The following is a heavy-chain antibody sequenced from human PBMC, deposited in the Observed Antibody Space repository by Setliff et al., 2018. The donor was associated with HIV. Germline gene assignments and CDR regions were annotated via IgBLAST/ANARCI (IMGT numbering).Heavy chain of an antibody. J-gene: IGHJ6*02. Sequence: SVKVSCKASGGTFSSYSITWVRQAPGQGLEWMGGIIPIFNTANYAQKFQDRVTITADESTSTAYMVLSSLGSEDTAVDYCARGSGGYCSGGSGYCGFGLALWGQGTTVTVSS. CDR3: ARGSGGYCSGGSGYCGFGLAL. CDR2: IIPIFNTA. D-gene: IGHD2-15*01. CDR1: GGTFSSYS. V-gene: IGHV1-69*13.